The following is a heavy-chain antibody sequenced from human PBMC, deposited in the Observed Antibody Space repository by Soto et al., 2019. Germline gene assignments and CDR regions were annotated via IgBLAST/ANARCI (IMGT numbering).Heavy chain of an antibody. D-gene: IGHD4-17*01. V-gene: IGHV1-2*04. CDR3: ARGDYEGYYYYYGMDV. J-gene: IGHJ6*02. CDR2: INPNSGCT. CDR1: GYTFTGYY. Sequence: QVQLVQSGAEVKKPGASVKVSCKASGYTFTGYYMHWVRQAPGQVREWMGWINPNSGCTNYAQKFQGWITMTRDTSISTAYMELSRLRSDDTAVYYCARGDYEGYYYYYGMDVWGQGTTVTVSS.